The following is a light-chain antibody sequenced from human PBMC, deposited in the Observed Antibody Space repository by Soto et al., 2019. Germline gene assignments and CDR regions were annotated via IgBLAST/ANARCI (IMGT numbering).Light chain of an antibody. J-gene: IGLJ3*02. CDR2: GNS. CDR3: KAWDSRV. CDR1: SSNIGAGYV. V-gene: IGLV1-40*01. Sequence: QSVLTQPPSVSGAPGQRVTISCTGSSSNIGAGYVVHWYQQLPGTAPKLLIYGNSNRPSGVPDQFSGSKSGTSASLAITGLQSEDGADYYCKAWDSRVFGGGTKLTVL.